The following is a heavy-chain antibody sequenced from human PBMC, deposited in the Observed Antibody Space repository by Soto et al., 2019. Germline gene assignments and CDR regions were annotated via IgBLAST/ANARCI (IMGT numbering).Heavy chain of an antibody. J-gene: IGHJ4*02. CDR1: GFSIISYY. D-gene: IGHD4-17*01. V-gene: IGHV4-59*08. CDR2: IYYSGST. CDR3: ARHPTVTEYYFDY. Sequence: SDTLSLTCTITGFSIISYYWSWIEEPPGKGLDWIGYIYYSGSTNYNPSLKSRVTISVDTSKNQFSLKLSSVTAADTAVYYCARHPTVTEYYFDYWGQGTLVTIS.